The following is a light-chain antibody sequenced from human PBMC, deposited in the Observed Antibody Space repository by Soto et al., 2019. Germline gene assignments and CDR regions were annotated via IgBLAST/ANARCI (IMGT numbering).Light chain of an antibody. CDR2: GAS. CDR1: QSVSSN. J-gene: IGKJ1*01. Sequence: EIVMTQSPATLSVSPGERATLSCRASQSVSSNLAWYQQKPAQAPRLLIYGASTRATGIPARFSGSGSGTEFTLTISSLQSEDFAVYYCQQYNNWRPWTFGQGTKVEIK. CDR3: QQYNNWRPWT. V-gene: IGKV3-15*01.